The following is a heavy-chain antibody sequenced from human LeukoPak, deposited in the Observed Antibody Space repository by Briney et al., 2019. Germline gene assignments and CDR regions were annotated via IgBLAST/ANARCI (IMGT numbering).Heavy chain of an antibody. CDR1: GYSISSGYY. Sequence: KPSETLSLTCAVSGYSISSGYYWGWIRQPPGQGVGWIGSFYHGGRSYYNPSPKSADTISADTSKNPSSMKKSSVTAANTAVYYSARHKVGATTTELDYWGQGTLVTVSS. CDR3: ARHKVGATTTELDY. J-gene: IGHJ4*02. V-gene: IGHV4-38-2*01. D-gene: IGHD1-26*01. CDR2: FYHGGRS.